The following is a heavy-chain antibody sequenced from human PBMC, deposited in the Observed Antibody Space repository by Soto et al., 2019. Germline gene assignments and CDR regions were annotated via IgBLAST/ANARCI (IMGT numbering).Heavy chain of an antibody. V-gene: IGHV3-11*01. J-gene: IGHJ4*02. CDR3: ATGLIDASNRPSFDS. Sequence: GGSLRLSCSGSGFNFSDYYMNWIRQTPVKGLEWVSSILSLESHKYYAASVMGRFSISRDNAKKSLFLQMNNLRAEDTGIYFCATGLIDASNRPSFDSWGPGTPVTVSS. D-gene: IGHD3-16*01. CDR2: ILSLESHK. CDR1: GFNFSDYY.